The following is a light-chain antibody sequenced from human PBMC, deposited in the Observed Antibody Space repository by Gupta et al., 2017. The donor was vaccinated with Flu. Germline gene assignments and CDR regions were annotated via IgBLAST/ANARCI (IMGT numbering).Light chain of an antibody. CDR3: QHYNSYPLT. V-gene: IGKV1-5*03. CDR2: KAS. CDR1: QSISNW. Sequence: DIQMTQSPSTLSASVGDRVTITCRASQSISNWLAWYQQKPGKAPKLLIYKASSLESEVPSRFSGSGSETEFTLTISSLQPDDFATYYCQHYNSYPLTFGGGTKVEIK. J-gene: IGKJ4*01.